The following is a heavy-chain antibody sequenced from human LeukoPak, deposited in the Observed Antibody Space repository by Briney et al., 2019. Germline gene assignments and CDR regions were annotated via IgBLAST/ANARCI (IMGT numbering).Heavy chain of an antibody. V-gene: IGHV3-23*01. J-gene: IGHJ4*02. CDR2: ISGSGGST. CDR3: ARAPAFGTVDY. D-gene: IGHD3-16*01. Sequence: PGGSLRLSCAASGFTFSSYAMSWVRQAPGKGLEWVSAISGSGGSTYYADSVKGRFTVTRDNARNTLYLQMSRLRDDDSAVYYCARAPAFGTVDYWGQGTLVTVSS. CDR1: GFTFSSYA.